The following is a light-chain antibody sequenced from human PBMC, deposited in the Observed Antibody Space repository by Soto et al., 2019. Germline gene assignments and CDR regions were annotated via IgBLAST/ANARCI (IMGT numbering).Light chain of an antibody. J-gene: IGKJ1*01. CDR3: QQYNSYWT. CDR1: QSISSW. CDR2: KAS. Sequence: DIQMTQSPSTLSASVGDRVTITCRASQSISSWLAWYQQKTGKAPKLLIYKASSLESGGPSRFSGSGSGTDFTPTSSILQPDDVATYYCQQYNSYWTFGQGTKVEIK. V-gene: IGKV1-5*03.